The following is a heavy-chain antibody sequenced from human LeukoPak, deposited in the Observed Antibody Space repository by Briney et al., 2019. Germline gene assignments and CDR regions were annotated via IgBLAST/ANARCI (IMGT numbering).Heavy chain of an antibody. CDR3: AKDCLGAGWIQLWSNDDAFDI. Sequence: QPGGSLRLSCAASGFTFSSYAMSWVRQAPGKGLEWVSAISGSGGSTYYADSVKGRFTISRDNSKNTLYLQMNSLRAEDTAVYYCAKDCLGAGWIQLWSNDDAFDIWGQGTMVTVSS. CDR2: ISGSGGST. D-gene: IGHD5-18*01. CDR1: GFTFSSYA. J-gene: IGHJ3*02. V-gene: IGHV3-23*01.